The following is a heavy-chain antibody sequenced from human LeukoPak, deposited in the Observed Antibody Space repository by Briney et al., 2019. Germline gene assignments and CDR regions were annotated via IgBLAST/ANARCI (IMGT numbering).Heavy chain of an antibody. CDR3: ARGDKSSGWYFFDY. J-gene: IGHJ4*02. CDR1: GFTFSSYS. V-gene: IGHV3-21*01. Sequence: GGSLRLSCAASGFTFSSYSMNWVRQAPGKGLEWVSSITSGSSYIYYADSLKGRFTISRDNANNSLCLQMNSLRAEDTAVYYCARGDKSSGWYFFDYWGQGALVTVSS. CDR2: ITSGSSYI. D-gene: IGHD6-19*01.